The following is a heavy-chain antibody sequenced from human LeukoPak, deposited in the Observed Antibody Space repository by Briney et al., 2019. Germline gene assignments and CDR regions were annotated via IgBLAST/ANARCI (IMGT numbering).Heavy chain of an antibody. CDR2: ISSSGSTI. CDR1: GFTFSDYY. D-gene: IGHD3-22*01. CDR3: ATSPNSSGPRPSGVYYYYGMDV. Sequence: PGGSLRLSCAASGFTFSDYYMSWIRQAPGKGLEWVSYISSSGSTIYYADSVKGRFTISRDNAKNSLYLQMNSLRAEDTAVYYCATSPNSSGPRPSGVYYYYGMDVWGQGTTVTVSS. J-gene: IGHJ6*02. V-gene: IGHV3-11*01.